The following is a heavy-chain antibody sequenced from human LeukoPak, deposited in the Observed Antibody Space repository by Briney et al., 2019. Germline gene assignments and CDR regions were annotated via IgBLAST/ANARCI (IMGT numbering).Heavy chain of an antibody. Sequence: ASVKVSCKASGYTFTVYYMHWVRQAPGQGLEWMGWVNPKSGDTDYAQKFKDRVTMTRDTSITTAYMELTRLTSDDTAVYYCARVQGYCSDGRCLFWGQGTLVTVSS. CDR3: ARVQGYCSDGRCLF. CDR1: GYTFTVYY. V-gene: IGHV1-2*02. J-gene: IGHJ4*02. D-gene: IGHD2-15*01. CDR2: VNPKSGDT.